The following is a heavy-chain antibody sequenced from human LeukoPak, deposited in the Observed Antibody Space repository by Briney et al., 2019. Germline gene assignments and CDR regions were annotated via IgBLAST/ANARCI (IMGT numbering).Heavy chain of an antibody. Sequence: PQTLSLTCSVSGVSISDGRYYWTWIRQHPGKGLEWIGYKYYSGSANYNPSLKSRLTISVDTSKNQFSLQLSSVTAADTAMYYCATPYCSSISCLDVFNIWGQGTMVTVSS. V-gene: IGHV4-31*03. CDR3: ATPYCSSISCLDVFNI. CDR1: GVSISDGRYY. J-gene: IGHJ3*02. CDR2: KYYSGSA. D-gene: IGHD2-2*01.